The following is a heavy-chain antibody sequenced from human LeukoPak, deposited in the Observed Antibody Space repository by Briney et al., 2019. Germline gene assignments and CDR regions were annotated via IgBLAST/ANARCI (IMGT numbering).Heavy chain of an antibody. D-gene: IGHD4-11*01. CDR2: IYTSGRT. J-gene: IGHJ4*02. CDR3: ARLSTVTTSFDY. Sequence: SETLSLTCTVSGGSISYYYWNWIRQPAGKGLEWIGRIYTSGRTYYNPSLKSRVSMSVDTSKNQFFLKLSSVTAADTAVYYCARLSTVTTSFDYWGQGTLVTVSS. CDR1: GGSISYYY. V-gene: IGHV4-4*07.